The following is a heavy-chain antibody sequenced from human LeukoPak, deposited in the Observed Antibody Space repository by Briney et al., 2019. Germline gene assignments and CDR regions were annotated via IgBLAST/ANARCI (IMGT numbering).Heavy chain of an antibody. CDR1: GGSISGSY. V-gene: IGHV4-59*08. CDR3: ARHGDYASTTYDFDY. Sequence: PSETLSLTCTVSGGSISGSYWSWIRQPPGKGLEWIGYIYYSGSTNYNPSLGSRVTISVDTSKNQFSLKLSSVTAADTAVYYCARHGDYASTTYDFDYWGQGTLVTVSS. J-gene: IGHJ4*02. CDR2: IYYSGST. D-gene: IGHD2/OR15-2a*01.